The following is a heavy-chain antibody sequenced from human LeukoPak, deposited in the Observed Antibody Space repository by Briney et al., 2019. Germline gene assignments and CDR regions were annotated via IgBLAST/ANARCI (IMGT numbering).Heavy chain of an antibody. V-gene: IGHV5-10-1*01. CDR2: IDPSDSYT. CDR3: ARQNCSGGSCYWKHYYYYGMDV. CDR1: GYSFTSYW. D-gene: IGHD2-15*01. Sequence: GESLKISCKGSGYSFTSYWISWVRQMPGKGLEWVGRIDPSDSYTNYSPSFQGHVTISADKSISTAYLQWSSLKASDTAMYYCARQNCSGGSCYWKHYYYYGMDVWGKGTTVTVSS. J-gene: IGHJ6*04.